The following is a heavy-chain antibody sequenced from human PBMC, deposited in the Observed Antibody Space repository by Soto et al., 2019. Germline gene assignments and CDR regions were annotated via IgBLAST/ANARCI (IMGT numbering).Heavy chain of an antibody. CDR2: IYYSGST. Sequence: SETLSLTCTVSGGSISSSSYYWGWIRQPPGKGLEWIGSIYYSGSTYYNPSLKSRVTISVDTSKNQFSLKLSSVTAADTAVYYCARPGGYDFWSGYPHPGGMDVWGQGTTVTVSS. CDR1: GGSISSSSYY. CDR3: ARPGGYDFWSGYPHPGGMDV. J-gene: IGHJ6*02. D-gene: IGHD3-3*01. V-gene: IGHV4-39*01.